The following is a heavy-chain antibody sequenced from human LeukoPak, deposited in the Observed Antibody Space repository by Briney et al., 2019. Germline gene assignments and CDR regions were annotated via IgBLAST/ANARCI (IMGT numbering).Heavy chain of an antibody. J-gene: IGHJ3*02. CDR3: AKDFVDYYDSSGYPLHAFDI. V-gene: IGHV3-33*06. Sequence: GGSLRLSCAASGLTLSSFGMHWVRQAPGKGLEWVAHIWYDGSNIYYADSVKGRFTVSRGNSKNTVYLQMNSLRAEDTAVYYCAKDFVDYYDSSGYPLHAFDIWGQGTTVTISS. D-gene: IGHD3-22*01. CDR2: IWYDGSNI. CDR1: GLTLSSFG.